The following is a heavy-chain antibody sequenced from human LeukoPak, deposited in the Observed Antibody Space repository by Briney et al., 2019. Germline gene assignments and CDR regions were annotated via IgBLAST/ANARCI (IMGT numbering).Heavy chain of an antibody. Sequence: ASVKVSCKASGYTFTSYGISWVRQAPGQGLEWMGWISAYNGNTNYAQKLQGRVTMTTDTSTSTAYMELRRLRSDDTAVYYCARDSGSDYYDSSGYYGYWGQGTLVTVSS. CDR1: GYTFTSYG. J-gene: IGHJ4*02. V-gene: IGHV1-18*01. CDR2: ISAYNGNT. CDR3: ARDSGSDYYDSSGYYGY. D-gene: IGHD3-22*01.